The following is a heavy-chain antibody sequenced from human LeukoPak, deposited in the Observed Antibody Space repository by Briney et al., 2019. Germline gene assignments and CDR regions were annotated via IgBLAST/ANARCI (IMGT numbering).Heavy chain of an antibody. CDR2: ISYDGSNK. V-gene: IGHV3-30*18. Sequence: PGGSLRLSCAASGFTYISYGMHWVRQAPGKGLEWVAVISYDGSNKYYADSVKGRFTISRDNSKNTLYLEMNSLRAEDTAVYYRAKERWLRFFDYWGQGTLVTVSS. CDR3: AKERWLRFFDY. J-gene: IGHJ4*02. D-gene: IGHD5-12*01. CDR1: GFTYISYG.